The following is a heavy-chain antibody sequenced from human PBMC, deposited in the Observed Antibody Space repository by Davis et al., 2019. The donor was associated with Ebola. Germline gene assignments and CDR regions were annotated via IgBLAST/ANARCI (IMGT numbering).Heavy chain of an antibody. CDR2: ISAYNGYT. CDR3: ARVPVVQGVIFGGHIDY. J-gene: IGHJ4*02. D-gene: IGHD3-10*01. Sequence: ASVKVSCKASGYTFTNYGISRVRQAPGQGLEWMGWISAYNGYTNYAQKLQGRVTFTADESTSTAYMERSSLKSEDSGIYYCARVPVVQGVIFGGHIDYWGQGTLVTVSS. CDR1: GYTFTNYG. V-gene: IGHV1-18*01.